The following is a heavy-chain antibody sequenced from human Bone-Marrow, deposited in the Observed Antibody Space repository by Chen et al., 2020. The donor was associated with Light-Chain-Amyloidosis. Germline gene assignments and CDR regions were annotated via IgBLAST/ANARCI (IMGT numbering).Heavy chain of an antibody. V-gene: IGHV4-61*08. J-gene: IGHJ6*02. Sequence: QVQLQESGPGLVKPSETLSLTCTVSGGSVNSGDDYWTWIRQPPGKGLEWIGYIYYSGIANYNASLKGRVTISLDTSKNQFSLGLNSVTAAYTAVYYCVGQGYYSYSMDVWGQGTTVIVSS. CDR2: IYYSGIA. CDR1: GGSVNSGDDY. CDR3: VGQGYYSYSMDV.